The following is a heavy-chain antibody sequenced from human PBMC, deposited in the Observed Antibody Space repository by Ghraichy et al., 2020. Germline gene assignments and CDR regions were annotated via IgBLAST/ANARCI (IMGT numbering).Heavy chain of an antibody. Sequence: GALRLSCAASGFTFSSYAMHWVRQAPGKGLEWVAVISYDGSNKYYVDSVKGRFTISRDNSKNTLYLQMNSLRAEDTAVYYCAGEVLRITIFYKTSHYYGMDVWGQGTTVTVSS. CDR2: ISYDGSNK. V-gene: IGHV3-30*04. J-gene: IGHJ6*02. CDR1: GFTFSSYA. CDR3: AGEVLRITIFYKTSHYYGMDV. D-gene: IGHD3-9*01.